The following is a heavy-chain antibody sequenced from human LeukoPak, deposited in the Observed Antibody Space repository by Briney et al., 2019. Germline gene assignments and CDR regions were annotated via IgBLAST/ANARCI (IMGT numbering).Heavy chain of an antibody. J-gene: IGHJ3*02. CDR1: GGSFSGYY. CDR3: ARGQRTISADGDAFDI. Sequence: PSETLSLTCAVYGGSFSGYYWSWIRQPPGKGLEWIGEINHSGSTNYNPSLKSRVTISVDTSKNQFSLKLSSVTAADTAVYYCARGQRTISADGDAFDIWGQGTMVTVSS. D-gene: IGHD3-3*01. V-gene: IGHV4-34*01. CDR2: INHSGST.